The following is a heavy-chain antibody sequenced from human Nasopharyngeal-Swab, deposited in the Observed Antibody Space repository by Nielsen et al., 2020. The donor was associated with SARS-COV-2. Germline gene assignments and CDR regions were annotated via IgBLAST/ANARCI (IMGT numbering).Heavy chain of an antibody. CDR1: GGSFSGYY. Sequence: SETLSLTCAVYGGSFSGYYWSWIRQPPGKGLEWIGEINHSGSTNYNPSLKSRVTISVDTSTNQFSLKLSSVTAADTAVYYCARGEDSSSSTHSIRYYYYGMDVWGQGTTVTVSS. D-gene: IGHD6-6*01. V-gene: IGHV4-34*01. CDR3: ARGEDSSSSTHSIRYYYYGMDV. J-gene: IGHJ6*02. CDR2: INHSGST.